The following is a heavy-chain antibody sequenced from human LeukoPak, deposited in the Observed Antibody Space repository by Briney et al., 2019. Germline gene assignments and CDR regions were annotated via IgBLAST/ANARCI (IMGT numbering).Heavy chain of an antibody. CDR2: INAGNDNT. CDR3: ARGAVADLNWFDP. J-gene: IGHJ5*02. D-gene: IGHD6-19*01. CDR1: GYTFTSYA. Sequence: GASVKVSCKASGYTFTSYAMHWVRQAPGQRLEWMGWINAGNDNTKYSQKFQGRVTITRDTSASTAYMELSSLRSEDTAVYYCARGAVADLNWFDPWGQGTLVTVSS. V-gene: IGHV1-3*01.